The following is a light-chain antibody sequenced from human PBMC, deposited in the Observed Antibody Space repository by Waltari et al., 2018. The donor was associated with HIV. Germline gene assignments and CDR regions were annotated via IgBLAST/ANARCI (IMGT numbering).Light chain of an antibody. CDR1: QSVFYSSNNKNY. CDR3: QQYYNTPLT. V-gene: IGKV4-1*01. CDR2: WAS. Sequence: DIVMTQSPDSLAVPLGETATINCKSSQSVFYSSNNKNYLAWYQQKPGQPPKLLLHWASTRESGVPDRFSGSGSGTDFTLTISRLQAEDVAVFYCQQYYNTPLTFGGGTKVEI. J-gene: IGKJ4*01.